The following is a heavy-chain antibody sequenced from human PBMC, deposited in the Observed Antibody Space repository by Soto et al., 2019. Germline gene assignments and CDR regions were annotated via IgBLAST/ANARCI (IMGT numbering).Heavy chain of an antibody. CDR2: IIPIFGTA. V-gene: IGHV1-69*13. D-gene: IGHD2-2*01. Sequence: VKVSCKASGGTFSSYAISWVRQAPGQGLEWMGGIIPIFGTANYAQKFQGRVTITADESTSTAYMELSSLRSEDTAVYYCARDRAYCSSTSCPTSPNYYGMDVWGQGTTVTVSS. CDR1: GGTFSSYA. J-gene: IGHJ6*02. CDR3: ARDRAYCSSTSCPTSPNYYGMDV.